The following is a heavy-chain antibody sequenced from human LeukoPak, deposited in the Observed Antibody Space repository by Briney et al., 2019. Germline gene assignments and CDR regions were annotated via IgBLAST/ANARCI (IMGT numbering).Heavy chain of an antibody. V-gene: IGHV3-30*04. D-gene: IGHD3-9*01. CDR3: TTALSVYYDILTGYYTFDY. J-gene: IGHJ4*02. Sequence: GGSLRLSCAASGFTFSSYAMHWVRQAPGKGLEWVAVISYDGSNKYYADSVKGRFTISRDNSKNTLYLQMNSLKTEDTAVYYCTTALSVYYDILTGYYTFDYWGQGTLVTVSS. CDR1: GFTFSSYA. CDR2: ISYDGSNK.